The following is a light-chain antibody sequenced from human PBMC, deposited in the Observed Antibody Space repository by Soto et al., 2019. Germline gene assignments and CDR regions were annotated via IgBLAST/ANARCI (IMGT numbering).Light chain of an antibody. CDR3: QQRSNWLT. J-gene: IGKJ4*01. Sequence: EIVLTRSPATLSLSPGARATLSCRASQSLSSYLAWYQQKPGQAPRLLIYDASNRATGIPARFSGSGSGTDFTLTISSLEPEDFAVYYCQQRSNWLTFGGGTKVDIK. CDR1: QSLSSY. CDR2: DAS. V-gene: IGKV3-11*01.